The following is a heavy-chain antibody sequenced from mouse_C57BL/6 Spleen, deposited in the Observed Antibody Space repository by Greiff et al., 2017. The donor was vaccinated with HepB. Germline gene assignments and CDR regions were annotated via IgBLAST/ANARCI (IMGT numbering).Heavy chain of an antibody. CDR2: IDPSDSYT. D-gene: IGHD2-3*01. CDR3: ARGEDGYQAWFAY. CDR1: GYTFTSYW. J-gene: IGHJ3*01. Sequence: VQLQQPGAELVMPGASVKLSCKASGYTFTSYWMHWVKQRPGQGLEWIGEIDPSDSYTNYNQKFKGKSTLTVDKSSSTAYMQLSSLTSEDSAVYYCARGEDGYQAWFAYWGQGTLVTVSA. V-gene: IGHV1-69*01.